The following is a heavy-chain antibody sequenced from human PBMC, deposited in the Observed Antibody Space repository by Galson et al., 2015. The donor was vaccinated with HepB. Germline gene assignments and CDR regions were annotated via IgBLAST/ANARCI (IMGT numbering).Heavy chain of an antibody. V-gene: IGHV5-10-1*01. J-gene: IGHJ4*02. CDR3: AKHVLPYTSGWYGYFDY. D-gene: IGHD6-19*01. Sequence: QMPGKGLEWMGRIDPRDSYTNYSPSIQGHVTISVDKSLSTAYLQWSSLKASDTAMYFCAKHVLPYTSGWYGYFDYWGQGTLVTVSS. CDR2: IDPRDSYT.